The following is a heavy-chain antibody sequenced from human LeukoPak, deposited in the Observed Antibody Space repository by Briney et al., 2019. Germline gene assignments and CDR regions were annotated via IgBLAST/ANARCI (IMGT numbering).Heavy chain of an antibody. Sequence: PGGSLRLSCAASGFTFSSYGMHWVRQAPGKGLEWVSSISSSSTYIYYADSVKGRFTISRDNAKNSLYLQMNSLRAEDTAVYYCARDEFRNDGADYWGQGTLVTVSS. CDR2: ISSSSTYI. V-gene: IGHV3-21*01. D-gene: IGHD1-1*01. J-gene: IGHJ4*02. CDR3: ARDEFRNDGADY. CDR1: GFTFSSYG.